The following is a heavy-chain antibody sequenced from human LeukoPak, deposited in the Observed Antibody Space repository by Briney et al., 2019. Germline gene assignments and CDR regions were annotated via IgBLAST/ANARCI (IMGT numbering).Heavy chain of an antibody. CDR2: INWNGSIT. V-gene: IGHV3-20*04. CDR1: GFTFVDYG. CDR3: AKYILTGYYNAWTFDY. Sequence: GGSLRLSCATSGFTFVDYGLSWVRQAPGKGLEWVSDINWNGSITDYADSVKGRFTISRDNAKNSLYLQMNSLRAEDTAVYYCAKYILTGYYNAWTFDYWGQGTLVTVSS. D-gene: IGHD3-9*01. J-gene: IGHJ4*02.